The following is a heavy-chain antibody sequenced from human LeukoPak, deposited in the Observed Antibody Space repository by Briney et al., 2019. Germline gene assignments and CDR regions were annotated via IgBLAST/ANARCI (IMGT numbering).Heavy chain of an antibody. CDR2: ISGSGGST. D-gene: IGHD6-13*01. CDR3: AKKLVGIAAAVPPGSFVY. V-gene: IGHV3-23*01. CDR1: GFTFSSYA. Sequence: GGSLRLSCAASGFTFSSYAMSWVRQAPGKGLEWVSAISGSGGSTYYADSVKGRFTISRDNSKNTLYLQMNSLRAEDTAVYYCAKKLVGIAAAVPPGSFVYWGQGTLVTVSS. J-gene: IGHJ4*02.